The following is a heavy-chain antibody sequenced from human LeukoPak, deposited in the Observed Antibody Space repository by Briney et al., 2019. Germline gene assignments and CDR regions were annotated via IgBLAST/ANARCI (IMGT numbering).Heavy chain of an antibody. V-gene: IGHV3-33*06. CDR1: GFTFSNYG. CDR2: IWSNGRNK. J-gene: IGHJ4*02. Sequence: GGSLRLSCAASGFTFSNYGMHWVRQAPGKGLEWVAVIWSNGRNKYYADSVKGRLTISRDNSKNTLDLQMNSLGADDTAVYYCVKELGPFTGFDNWGQGTLVTVSS. D-gene: IGHD3-16*01. CDR3: VKELGPFTGFDN.